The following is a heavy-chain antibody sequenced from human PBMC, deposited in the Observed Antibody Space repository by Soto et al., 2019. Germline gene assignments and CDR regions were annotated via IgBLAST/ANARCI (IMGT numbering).Heavy chain of an antibody. V-gene: IGHV1-69*05. CDR2: IIPIFGTA. CDR3: ARKQALDY. J-gene: IGHJ4*02. CDR1: GGSIRSYA. Sequence: SAKASSKAPGGSIRSYALRWLRQSPGQGLEWMGGIIPIFGTASYAQKFQGRVTMTRDTSTSTVYMELSSLRSEDTAVYYCARKQALDYWGQGTLVTVSS.